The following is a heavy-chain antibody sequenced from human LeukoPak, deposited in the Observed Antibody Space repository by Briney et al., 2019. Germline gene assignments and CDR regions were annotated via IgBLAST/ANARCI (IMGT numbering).Heavy chain of an antibody. V-gene: IGHV3-53*01. Sequence: PGGSLRLSCAASGFTVSSNYMSWVRQAPGKGLEWVSVIYSGGSTYYADSVKGRFTISRDNSKNTLYLQMNSLRAEDTAVYYCARGGRGRDRFYYYDSSGYYYPFDYWGQGTLVTVSS. D-gene: IGHD3-22*01. CDR2: IYSGGST. CDR1: GFTVSSNY. J-gene: IGHJ4*02. CDR3: ARGGRGRDRFYYYDSSGYYYPFDY.